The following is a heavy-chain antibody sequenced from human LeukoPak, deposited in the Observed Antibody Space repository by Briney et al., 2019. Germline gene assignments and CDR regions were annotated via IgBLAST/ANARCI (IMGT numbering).Heavy chain of an antibody. CDR3: ARVGSSGWYLRGAFDI. J-gene: IGHJ3*02. CDR2: MSPNSGDT. D-gene: IGHD6-19*01. Sequence: ASVKVSCKASGYTFTNYDINWVRQATGQGLEWLGWMSPNSGDTGYAQKFQGRVTMTRNTSISTAYMELSSLSSDDTAVYYCARVGSSGWYLRGAFDIWGQGTMVTVSS. V-gene: IGHV1-8*01. CDR1: GYTFTNYD.